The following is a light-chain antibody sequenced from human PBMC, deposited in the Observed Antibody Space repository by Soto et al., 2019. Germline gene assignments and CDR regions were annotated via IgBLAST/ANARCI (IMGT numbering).Light chain of an antibody. Sequence: DIQMTQSPSSLSASVGDRVTITCRASQSISSYLNWYQQKPGKAPKLLIYAASSLQSGVPSRFSGCGSGTDFTLTISSLQPEDFATYYCQQSYTTAFGGGTKVEIK. CDR3: QQSYTTA. CDR1: QSISSY. J-gene: IGKJ4*01. CDR2: AAS. V-gene: IGKV1-39*01.